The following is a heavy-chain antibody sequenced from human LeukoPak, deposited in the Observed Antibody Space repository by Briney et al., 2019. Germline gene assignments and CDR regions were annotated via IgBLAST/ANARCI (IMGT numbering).Heavy chain of an antibody. CDR3: AKDLGDYGEFDY. CDR2: IRYDGSNK. J-gene: IGHJ4*02. Sequence: GGSLRLSCAASGSTFSSYGMHWVRQAPGKGLEWVAFIRYDGSNKYYADSVKGRFTISRDNSKNTLYLQMNSLRAEDTAVYYCAKDLGDYGEFDYWGQGTLVTVSS. V-gene: IGHV3-30*02. CDR1: GSTFSSYG. D-gene: IGHD4-17*01.